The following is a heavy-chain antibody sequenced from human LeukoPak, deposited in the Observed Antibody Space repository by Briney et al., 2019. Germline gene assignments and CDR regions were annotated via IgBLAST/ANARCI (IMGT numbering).Heavy chain of an antibody. Sequence: SETLSLTCSVSGGSVSGGSYYWSWIRQPPGKGLEWIGYIYYSGSTNYNPSLKSRVTISVDTSKNQFSLKLSSVTAADTAVYYCARATYYDFWSGYTSSRNWYFDLWGRGTLVTVSS. V-gene: IGHV4-61*01. CDR2: IYYSGST. J-gene: IGHJ2*01. D-gene: IGHD3-3*01. CDR3: ARATYYDFWSGYTSSRNWYFDL. CDR1: GGSVSGGSYY.